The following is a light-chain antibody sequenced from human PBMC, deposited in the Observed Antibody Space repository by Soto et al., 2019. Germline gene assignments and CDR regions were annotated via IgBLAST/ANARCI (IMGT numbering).Light chain of an antibody. CDR3: QQFNTWPWT. V-gene: IGKV3-15*01. Sequence: EIVMTQSPGTLSVSPGERATLSCRASQSVGSDLAWYQQKPGQAPRLLIYGASTRATGIPARFSGSGSGTDFTPTISRLEPEDFAVYYCQQFNTWPWTFGQGTKVDIK. J-gene: IGKJ1*01. CDR2: GAS. CDR1: QSVGSD.